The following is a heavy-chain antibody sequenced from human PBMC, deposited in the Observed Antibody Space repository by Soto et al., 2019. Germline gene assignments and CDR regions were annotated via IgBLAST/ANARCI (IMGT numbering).Heavy chain of an antibody. CDR1: GFIFSRSA. CDR3: ARINSGWGPLSPYTFDY. V-gene: IGHV3-21*01. CDR2: ISSSSSYI. Sequence: GGSLRLSCAASGFIFSRSAMNWVRQAPGKGLEWVSSISSSSSYIYYADSVKGRFTISRDNAKNSLYLQMNSLRAEDTAVYYCARINSGWGPLSPYTFDYWGKGALVTVSS. J-gene: IGHJ4*02. D-gene: IGHD6-19*01.